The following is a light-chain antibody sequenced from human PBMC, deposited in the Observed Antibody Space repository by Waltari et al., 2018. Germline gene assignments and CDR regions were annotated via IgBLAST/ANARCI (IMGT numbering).Light chain of an antibody. Sequence: EIVLTQSPGTLSLSPGERATLSCRARQSVGGTLAWYQHKPGQAPRLLMYGTSIRAPGTPDRFSGTGSGTDFSLTISRLEPEDFAVYYCQHYVRLPATFGQGTKVEIK. CDR2: GTS. J-gene: IGKJ1*01. CDR1: QSVGGT. CDR3: QHYVRLPAT. V-gene: IGKV3-20*01.